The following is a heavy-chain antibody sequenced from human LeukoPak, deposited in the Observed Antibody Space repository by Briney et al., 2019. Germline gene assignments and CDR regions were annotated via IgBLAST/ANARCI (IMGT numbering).Heavy chain of an antibody. Sequence: GGSLRLSCAAPGFTFSSYGVHWLRQAPGQGLDRAAVIWYDGSNKYYAEPVKGRFTTSRDNAKHTLYAQMNSLRAEDTAVYYCAKADYYDSSGPEINWGQGTLVTVSS. CDR1: GFTFSSYG. J-gene: IGHJ4*02. D-gene: IGHD3-22*01. CDR3: AKADYYDSSGPEIN. V-gene: IGHV3-33*06. CDR2: IWYDGSNK.